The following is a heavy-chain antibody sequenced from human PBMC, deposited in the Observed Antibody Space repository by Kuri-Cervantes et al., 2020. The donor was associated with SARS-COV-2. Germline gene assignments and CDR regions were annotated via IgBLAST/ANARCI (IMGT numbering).Heavy chain of an antibody. CDR2: IYTSGST. CDR3: ARRSGYYPYYFDY. CDR1: GGSISSYY. V-gene: IGHV4-4*07. Sequence: GSLRLSCTVSGGSISSYYWSWIRQPAGKGLEWIGRIYTSGSTNYNPSLKSRVTISVDTSKNQFSLKLSSVTAADTAVYYCARRSGYYPYYFDYWGQGTLVTVSS. J-gene: IGHJ4*02. D-gene: IGHD3-22*01.